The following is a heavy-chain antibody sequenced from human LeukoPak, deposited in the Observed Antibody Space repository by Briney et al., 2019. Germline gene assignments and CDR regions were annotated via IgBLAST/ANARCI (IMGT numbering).Heavy chain of an antibody. CDR3: ANGWSPDY. CDR2: ISGSGGST. V-gene: IGHV3-23*01. CDR1: GFTFSSYA. D-gene: IGHD2-15*01. Sequence: GGSLRLSCAASGFTFSSYAMNWVRQAPGKGLEWVSGISGSGGSTYYANSVKGRFTIFRDNSKNTLYLQMNSLRAEDTAVYHCANGWSPDYWGRGTLVTVSS. J-gene: IGHJ4*02.